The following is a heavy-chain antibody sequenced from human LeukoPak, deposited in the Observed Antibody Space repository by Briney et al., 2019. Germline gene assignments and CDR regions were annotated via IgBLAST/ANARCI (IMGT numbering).Heavy chain of an antibody. Sequence: PGGSLRLSCAASGFTFSSYWMHWVRQAPGKGLVWVSRINSDGSSTSYADSVKGRFTISRDNAKNTLYLQMNSLRAEDTAVYYCASMAVGATLIRDPFDYWGQGTLVTVSS. CDR1: GFTFSSYW. J-gene: IGHJ4*02. CDR3: ASMAVGATLIRDPFDY. V-gene: IGHV3-74*01. CDR2: INSDGSST. D-gene: IGHD1-26*01.